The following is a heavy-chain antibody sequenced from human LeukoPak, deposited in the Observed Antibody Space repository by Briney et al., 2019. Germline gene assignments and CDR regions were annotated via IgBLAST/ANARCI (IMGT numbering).Heavy chain of an antibody. CDR1: GGSIRSGHYY. V-gene: IGHV4-61*01. CDR2: IYYSGST. D-gene: IGHD1-26*01. Sequence: SETLSLTCTVSGGSIRSGHYYWSWIRQPPGKGLEWIGYIYYSGSTKYNPSLKSRATISVDTSKNQFSLKLNSVTAADTAVYYCASGSYYFDYWGQGTLVTVSS. CDR3: ASGSYYFDY. J-gene: IGHJ4*02.